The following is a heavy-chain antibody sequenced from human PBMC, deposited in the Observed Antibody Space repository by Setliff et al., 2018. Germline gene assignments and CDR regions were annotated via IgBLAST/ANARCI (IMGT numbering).Heavy chain of an antibody. CDR3: ARYYYDSSGYSESDLGWFDP. CDR2: IYYSGST. V-gene: IGHV4-28*06. D-gene: IGHD3-22*01. Sequence: NPSETLSLTCAVSGYSISSSSWWGWIRQPPGKGLEWIGYIYYSGSTNYNPSLKSRVTMSVDTSKNQFSLKLSSVTALDTAVYYCARYYYDSSGYSESDLGWFDPWGQGTLVTVSS. J-gene: IGHJ5*02. CDR1: GYSISSSSW.